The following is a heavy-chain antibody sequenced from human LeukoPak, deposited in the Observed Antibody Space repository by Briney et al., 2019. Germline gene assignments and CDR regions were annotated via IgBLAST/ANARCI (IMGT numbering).Heavy chain of an antibody. D-gene: IGHD6-19*01. CDR3: ARDTGSAYGMDV. Sequence: QTGGSLRLSCAAPGFTFSSYWINWVRQAPGKGLEWVANINQDGIVKYYVDSVKGRFTISRDNAKNSVLLQMNSLRAEDTAVYYCARDTGSAYGMDVWGQGTTVTVSS. V-gene: IGHV3-7*01. J-gene: IGHJ6*02. CDR1: GFTFSSYW. CDR2: INQDGIVK.